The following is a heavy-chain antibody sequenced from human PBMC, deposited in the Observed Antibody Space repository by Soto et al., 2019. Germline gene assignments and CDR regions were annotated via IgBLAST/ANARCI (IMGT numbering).Heavy chain of an antibody. D-gene: IGHD5-12*01. J-gene: IGHJ4*02. CDR1: GFTFSSYE. CDR2: ISSSGSTI. CDR3: ARSNGYTEFDY. Sequence: VQLVESGGGLVQPGGSLRLSCAASGFTFSSYEMNWVRQAPGKGLEWVSYISSSGSTIYYADSVKGRFTISRDNAKNSLYLQMNSLRAEDTAVYYCARSNGYTEFDYWGQGTLVTVSS. V-gene: IGHV3-48*03.